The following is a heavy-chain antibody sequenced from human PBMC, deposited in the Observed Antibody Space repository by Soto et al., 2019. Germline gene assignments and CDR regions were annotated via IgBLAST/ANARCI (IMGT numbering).Heavy chain of an antibody. V-gene: IGHV1-46*01. Sequence: ASVKVSCKASGYTFTSYYIHWVRQAPGQGLGWMGVINPSGGTSTSAQKFQGRVTMTTDTSTSTASLELSSLRSKDTAVFYPATDRKARSDHNSPEYYYFGVDVWGQGTTVTVSS. CDR1: GYTFTSYY. D-gene: IGHD6-6*01. CDR2: INPSGGTS. J-gene: IGHJ6*02. CDR3: ATDRKARSDHNSPEYYYFGVDV.